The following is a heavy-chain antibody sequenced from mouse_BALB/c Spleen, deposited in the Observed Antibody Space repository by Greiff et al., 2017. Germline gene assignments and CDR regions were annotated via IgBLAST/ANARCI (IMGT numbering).Heavy chain of an antibody. CDR1: GYTFTSYW. CDR2: INPSTGYT. D-gene: IGHD4-1*01. J-gene: IGHJ3*01. Sequence: VQGVESGAELAKPGASVKMSCKASGYTFTSYWMHWVNQRPGQGLEWIGYINPSTGYTEYNQKFKDKATLTADKSSSTAYMQLSSLTSEDSAVYYCARQNWEGFAYWGQGTLVTVSA. CDR3: ARQNWEGFAY. V-gene: IGHV1-7*01.